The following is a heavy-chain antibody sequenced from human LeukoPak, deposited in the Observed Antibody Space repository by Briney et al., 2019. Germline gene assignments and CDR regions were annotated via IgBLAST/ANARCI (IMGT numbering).Heavy chain of an antibody. V-gene: IGHV3-30-3*01. J-gene: IGHJ4*02. CDR3: ARVLEYRGSYYDYFDY. D-gene: IGHD1-26*01. Sequence: GGSLRLSCAASGFTFSSYAMHWVRQAPGKGLEWVAVISYDGSNEYYADSVKGRFTISRDNSKNTLYLQMNSLRAEDTAVYYCARVLEYRGSYYDYFDYWGQGTLVTVSS. CDR2: ISYDGSNE. CDR1: GFTFSSYA.